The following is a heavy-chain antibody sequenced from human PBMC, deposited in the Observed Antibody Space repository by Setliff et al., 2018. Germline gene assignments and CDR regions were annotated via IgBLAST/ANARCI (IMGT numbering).Heavy chain of an antibody. D-gene: IGHD3-16*02. J-gene: IGHJ4*02. CDR3: ARSGDYIWGSYRPYYFDH. CDR2: IDYSGTI. Sequence: SETLSLTCIVSGGSISSSSYYWGWIRQPPGKGLEWIGSIDYSGTIYYNPSLKSRVTISVDTSKNQVSLKLISVTAADTAVYYCARSGDYIWGSYRPYYFDHWGQGTLVTVSS. CDR1: GGSISSSSYY. V-gene: IGHV4-39*07.